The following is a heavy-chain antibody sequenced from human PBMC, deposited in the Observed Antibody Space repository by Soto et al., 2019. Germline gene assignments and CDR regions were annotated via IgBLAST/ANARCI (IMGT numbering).Heavy chain of an antibody. D-gene: IGHD3-22*01. J-gene: IGHJ5*02. CDR3: ARVKGSGYHNWFEP. CDR1: GYTFTSYG. CDR2: ISAYNGNT. V-gene: IGHV1-18*01. Sequence: ASVKVSCKASGYTFTSYGISWVRQAPGQGLEWMGWISAYNGNTNYAQKLQGRVTMTTDTSTSTAYMELRSLRSDDTAVYYCARVKGSGYHNWFEPWGQGTLVTVSS.